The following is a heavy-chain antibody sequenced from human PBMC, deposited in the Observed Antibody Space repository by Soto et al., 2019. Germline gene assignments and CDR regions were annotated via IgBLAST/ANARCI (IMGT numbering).Heavy chain of an antibody. V-gene: IGHV1-69*01. CDR1: GGTFSSYA. J-gene: IGHJ3*02. Sequence: QVQLVQSGAEVKKPGSSVKVSCKASGGTFSSYAISWVRQAPGQGLEWMGGIIHIFGTANYAQKFQGRVTITADESTSTAYMELSSLRSEDTAVYYCARDGRSTRYTLNGGAFDIWGQGKMVTVSS. CDR3: ARDGRSTRYTLNGGAFDI. D-gene: IGHD2-2*01. CDR2: IIHIFGTA.